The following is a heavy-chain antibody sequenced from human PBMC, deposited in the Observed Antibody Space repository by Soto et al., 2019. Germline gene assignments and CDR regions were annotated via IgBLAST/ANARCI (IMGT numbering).Heavy chain of an antibody. CDR1: GASISRYC. CDR3: ARAYYRSANRNES. V-gene: IGHV4-59*01. J-gene: IGHJ5*02. CDR2: IYHTGNT. Sequence: PSETRSFTCTVSGASISRYCWSVIRQPPGKGLEWIGYIYHTGNTNYNPSLKSRVTLSVDTSKTQFSLKESYVTAADTAEYYFARAYYRSANRNESWGPRTLVALSS. D-gene: IGHD3-10*01.